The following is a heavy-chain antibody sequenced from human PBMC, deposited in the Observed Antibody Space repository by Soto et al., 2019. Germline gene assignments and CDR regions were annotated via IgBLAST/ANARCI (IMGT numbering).Heavy chain of an antibody. D-gene: IGHD3-10*01. CDR2: IYYSGST. Sequence: SETLSLTCTVSGGSSISGGYYWSRIRQHPGKGLEWIGNIYYSGSTYYNPSLKSRVTISVDTSKNQFSLKLSSVTAADTAVYYCARVGSYHSTAFDIWGQGTMVTVS. V-gene: IGHV4-31*03. J-gene: IGHJ3*02. CDR3: ARVGSYHSTAFDI. CDR1: GGSSISGGYY.